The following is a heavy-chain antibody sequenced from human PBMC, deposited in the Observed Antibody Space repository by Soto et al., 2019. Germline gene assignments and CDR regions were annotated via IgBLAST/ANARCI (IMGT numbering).Heavy chain of an antibody. V-gene: IGHV1-18*01. D-gene: IGHD1-26*01. J-gene: IGHJ4*02. CDR2: ISAYNGNT. Sequence: ASVKVSCKASGYTFTSYGISWVRQAPGQGLEWMGWISAYNGNTNYAQKFQGRVTMTEDTSTDTAYMELSSLRSEDTAVYYCATFRKWELPGPLDYWGQGTLVTVS. CDR3: ATFRKWELPGPLDY. CDR1: GYTFTSYG.